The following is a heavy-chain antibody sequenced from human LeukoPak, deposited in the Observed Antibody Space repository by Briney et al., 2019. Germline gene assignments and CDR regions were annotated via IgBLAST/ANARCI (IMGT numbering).Heavy chain of an antibody. Sequence: GGSLRLSCAASGFTFSSYAMSWVRQAPGKGLEWVSAIGGSGGSTYYADSVKGRFTISRDNSKNTLYLQMNSLRAEDTAVYYCAKELYYYDSSGYYYGGEVDYWGQGTLVTVSS. CDR1: GFTFSSYA. CDR2: IGGSGGST. V-gene: IGHV3-23*01. D-gene: IGHD3-22*01. J-gene: IGHJ4*02. CDR3: AKELYYYDSSGYYYGGEVDY.